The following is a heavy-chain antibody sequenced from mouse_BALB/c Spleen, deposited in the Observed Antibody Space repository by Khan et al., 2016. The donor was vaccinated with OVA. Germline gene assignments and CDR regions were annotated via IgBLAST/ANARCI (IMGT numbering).Heavy chain of an antibody. CDR3: ARVGYGGFAY. V-gene: IGHV1-9*01. CDR2: ILPSSLSI. D-gene: IGHD2-2*01. J-gene: IGHJ3*01. CDR1: GYTFSSYW. Sequence: QVQLKESGADLMMPGASVKISCKAIGYTFSSYWIEWVKQRPGHGLEWIGGILPSSLSITYNEKFKNKATFTADTSSNTAYLQLSSLTSEDSAVYHCARVGYGGFAYWGQGTLVTVSA.